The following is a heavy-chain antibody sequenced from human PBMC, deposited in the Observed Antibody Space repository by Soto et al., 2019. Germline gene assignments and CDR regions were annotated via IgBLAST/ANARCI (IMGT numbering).Heavy chain of an antibody. J-gene: IGHJ5*02. D-gene: IGHD6-6*01. Sequence: QVQLVQSGAEVKKPGASVKVSCKASGYSFTSYDMHWLRQAPGQRLEWMGWINAGNGNTKYSQKFQGRVTITRDTSASTAYMVLSSLRSEDTAVYYCARGRAAARVHWFDPWGQGTLVTVSS. CDR3: ARGRAAARVHWFDP. CDR2: INAGNGNT. CDR1: GYSFTSYD. V-gene: IGHV1-3*01.